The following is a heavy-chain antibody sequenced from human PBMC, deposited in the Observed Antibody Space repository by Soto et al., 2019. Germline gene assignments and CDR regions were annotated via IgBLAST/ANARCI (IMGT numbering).Heavy chain of an antibody. V-gene: IGHV1-69*06. CDR3: ARRDSGGFFRFFDS. CDR1: GGNLSTNP. D-gene: IGHD2-15*01. CDR2: TGSGTGPE. Sequence: GASVKVSCKASGGNLSTNPISWVRQAPGQGLEWMGGTGSGTGPENNAQKFQGRLTVTADKSTSTVYMELTNLSSEDTAVYYCARRDSGGFFRFFDSWGQGTLVTVSS. J-gene: IGHJ4*02.